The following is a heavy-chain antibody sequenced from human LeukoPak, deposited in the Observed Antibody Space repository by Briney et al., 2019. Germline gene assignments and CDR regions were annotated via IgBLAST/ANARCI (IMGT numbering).Heavy chain of an antibody. CDR3: ARDRGYCSSTTCYAQYHFDY. CDR2: ISSSSSYT. CDR1: GFTFSDYY. J-gene: IGHJ4*02. V-gene: IGHV3-11*06. Sequence: GGSLRLSCAASGFTFSDYYMSWIRQAPGKGLEWVSYISSSSSYTNYADSVKGRFTISRDNAKNSLYLQMNNLKPEDTAVYYCARDRGYCSSTTCYAQYHFDYWGQGTLVTVSS. D-gene: IGHD2-2*01.